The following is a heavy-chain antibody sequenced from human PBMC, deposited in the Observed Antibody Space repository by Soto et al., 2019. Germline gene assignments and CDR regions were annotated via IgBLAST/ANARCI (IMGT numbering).Heavy chain of an antibody. CDR2: ISGRGTNT. J-gene: IGHJ4*02. V-gene: IGHV3-23*01. CDR3: ATSFRYFDN. Sequence: EVQLSESGGGLVQPGGSLRLSCAASGSISTTTPLSWVRQAPGKGLEWVSTISGRGTNTYYADSVKGRFIISRDNLKNTVNLQMNGLGVEDTAIYYCATSFRYFDNWGQGTRVTVSS. CDR1: GSISTTTP.